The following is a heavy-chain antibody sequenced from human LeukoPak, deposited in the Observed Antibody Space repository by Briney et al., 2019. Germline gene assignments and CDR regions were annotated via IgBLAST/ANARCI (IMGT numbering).Heavy chain of an antibody. J-gene: IGHJ3*02. CDR2: ISRGGSTT. Sequence: KAGGCLRLSCAASGFTFSDYYMSWIRQAPGKGLEWLSYISRGGSTTYYVDSVKGRFTISRDNAKNSLYLQMNSLRAEDTAVYHCVRGVSISSSWYNDIWGQGTMVIVSS. CDR1: GFTFSDYY. CDR3: VRGVSISSSWYNDI. V-gene: IGHV3-11*01. D-gene: IGHD6-13*01.